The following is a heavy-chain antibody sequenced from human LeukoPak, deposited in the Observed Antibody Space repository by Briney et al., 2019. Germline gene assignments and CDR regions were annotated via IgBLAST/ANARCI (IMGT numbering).Heavy chain of an antibody. CDR3: AGGVYGYNAFDY. CDR2: ISSGRSVM. CDR1: GFTFSGYG. V-gene: IGHV3-48*02. J-gene: IGHJ4*02. D-gene: IGHD5/OR15-5a*01. Sequence: PGGSLRLSCAASGFTFSGYGMSWVRQAPGKGLEWVSHISSGRSVMNYADSVKGRFTISRDNGKNSVYLQMNSLRDEDTAVYYCAGGVYGYNAFDYWGQGTLVSVSS.